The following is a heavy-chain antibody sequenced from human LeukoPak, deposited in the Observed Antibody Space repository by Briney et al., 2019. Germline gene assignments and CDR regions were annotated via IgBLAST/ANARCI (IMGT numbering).Heavy chain of an antibody. CDR1: GFTFSSYA. CDR2: ISGSGGST. V-gene: IGHV3-23*01. J-gene: IGHJ4*02. CDR3: AVTPMTTVVPDY. D-gene: IGHD4-23*01. Sequence: GGSLSLSCAASGFTFSSYAMSWVRQAPGKGLEWVSAISGSGGSTYYADSVKGRFTISRDNSKNTLYLQMNSLRAEDTAVYYCAVTPMTTVVPDYWGQGTLVTVSS.